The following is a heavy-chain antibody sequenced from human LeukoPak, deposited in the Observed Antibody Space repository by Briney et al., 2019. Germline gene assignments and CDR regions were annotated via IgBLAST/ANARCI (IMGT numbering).Heavy chain of an antibody. CDR3: ARAAGTERRYYYYYGMDV. J-gene: IGHJ6*02. CDR1: GCTFSSYA. Sequence: GASVTVPCMASGCTFSSYAINWLRQPPAQGHEWMGSHIPILGIANYEQRFQGRVAITADKSTSTAYMDLSSLRSEDTAVYYCARAAGTERRYYYYYGMDVWGQGTTVTVSS. CDR2: HIPILGIA. V-gene: IGHV1-69*04. D-gene: IGHD6-13*01.